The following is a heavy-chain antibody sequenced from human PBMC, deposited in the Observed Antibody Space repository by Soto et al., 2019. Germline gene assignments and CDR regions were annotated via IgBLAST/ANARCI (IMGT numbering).Heavy chain of an antibody. V-gene: IGHV3-21*01. CDR1: GFTFSSYS. CDR2: ISSSSTYI. J-gene: IGHJ5*02. Sequence: EVQLVESGGGLVKPGGSLRLSCAASGFTFSSYSMNWVRQAPGKGLEWVSSISSSSTYIYYADSVKGRFSISRDNAKNSLYLQMNSLRDEDTALYYCARTIYCSGSTCYNNWFDPWGQGTLVTVSS. CDR3: ARTIYCSGSTCYNNWFDP. D-gene: IGHD2-15*01.